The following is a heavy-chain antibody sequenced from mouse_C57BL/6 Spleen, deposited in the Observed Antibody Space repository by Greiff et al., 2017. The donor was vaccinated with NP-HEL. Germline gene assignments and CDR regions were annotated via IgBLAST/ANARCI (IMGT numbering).Heavy chain of an antibody. CDR1: GYTFTDYE. J-gene: IGHJ4*01. CDR2: IDPETGGT. D-gene: IGHD2-3*01. V-gene: IGHV1-15*01. Sequence: VQLQQSGAELVRPGASVTLSCKASGYTFTDYEMHWVKQTPVHGLEWIGAIDPETGGTAYNQKFKGKAILTADKSSSTAYMELRSLTSEDSAVYYCTRRDGYYAYAMDYWGQGTSVTVSS. CDR3: TRRDGYYAYAMDY.